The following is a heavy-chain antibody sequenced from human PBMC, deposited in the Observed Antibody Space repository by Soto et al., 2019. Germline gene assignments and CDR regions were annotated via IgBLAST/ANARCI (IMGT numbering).Heavy chain of an antibody. V-gene: IGHV1-69*15. Sequence: QVQLVQSGAEVKKPGSSVKVSCKASGGTFSNYAFSWVRQAPGQGLDWMGTIIPIFGTTNFAQKFQGRVPMTADESTTTVYMELSSLRSDDTAVYYCARELPAGRGTFREDAFDIWGQGTTVTVSS. D-gene: IGHD2-2*01. J-gene: IGHJ3*02. CDR3: ARELPAGRGTFREDAFDI. CDR2: IIPIFGTT. CDR1: GGTFSNYA.